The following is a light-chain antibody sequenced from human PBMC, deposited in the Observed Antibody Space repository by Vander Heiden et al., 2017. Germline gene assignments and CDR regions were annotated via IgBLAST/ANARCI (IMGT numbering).Light chain of an antibody. CDR1: QSVGSN. Sequence: ELVMTQSPATLSVSPGDRATLSCRASQSVGSNLAWYQQKPGQAPRLLIYDASTRATAIPARFSGSGSGKEFTLTINSLQSEDFAVYYCQQYNNWPRTFGQGTRWKSN. CDR3: QQYNNWPRT. V-gene: IGKV3-15*01. J-gene: IGKJ1*01. CDR2: DAS.